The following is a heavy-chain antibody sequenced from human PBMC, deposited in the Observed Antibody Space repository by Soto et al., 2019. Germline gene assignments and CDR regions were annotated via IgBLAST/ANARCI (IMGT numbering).Heavy chain of an antibody. CDR1: GGSILSYY. CDR2: IHYSGST. V-gene: IGHV4-59*03. J-gene: IGHJ5*02. D-gene: IGHD6-19*01. Sequence: QLQLQESGPGLVKPSETLSLTCSVSGGSILSYYCSWVRQPPGKGLEWIPYIHYSGSTDFNPSLKHRVITSIDRSKKQISLKLSSVTAADTAVYSCVGQTTFAYNSASYGRGGGFDPGCQGTLVTVTA. CDR3: VGQTTFAYNSASYGRGGGFDP.